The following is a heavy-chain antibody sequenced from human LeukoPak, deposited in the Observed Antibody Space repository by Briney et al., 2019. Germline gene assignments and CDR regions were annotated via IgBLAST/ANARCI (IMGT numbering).Heavy chain of an antibody. CDR3: TATIHGSTADSEGYYPNWFDP. D-gene: IGHD3-16*01. CDR2: ISSASNYN. J-gene: IGHJ5*02. V-gene: IGHV3-21*06. CDR1: GSILSRLP. Sequence: PAGTLRLSCAAYGSILSRLPMKRLPQSPGKRLEGVSSISSASNYNSYADSGKGRITISRDTATVSLVLDMISFRDAATADYYCTATIHGSTADSEGYYPNWFDPWGQGTLVPVSS.